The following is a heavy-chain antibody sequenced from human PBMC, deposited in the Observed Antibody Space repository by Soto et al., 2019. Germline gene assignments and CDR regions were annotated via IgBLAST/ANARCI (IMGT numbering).Heavy chain of an antibody. CDR2: ISAYNGNT. CDR3: ARDLDYDSSGYYSHAFDI. D-gene: IGHD3-22*01. Sequence: QVPLVQSGAEVKKPGASVKVSCKASGYTFTSYGISWVRQAPGQGLEWMGWISAYNGNTNYAQKLQGRVTMTTDTSTSSAYMELRSLGSDDTAVYYCARDLDYDSSGYYSHAFDIWGQGTMVTVSS. V-gene: IGHV1-18*01. J-gene: IGHJ3*02. CDR1: GYTFTSYG.